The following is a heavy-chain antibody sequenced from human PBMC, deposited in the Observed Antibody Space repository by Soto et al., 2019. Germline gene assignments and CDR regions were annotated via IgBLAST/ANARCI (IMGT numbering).Heavy chain of an antibody. J-gene: IGHJ3*02. CDR1: GFTFSSYS. Sequence: EVQLMESGGGLVQPGESLRLSCAASGFTFSSYSMNWVRQAPGKGLEWVSYISSSSSTMYYADSVKGRFTISRDNAKNSLYLQMNSLRVEDTAAYYCARDRYGDYANFDIWGHGTMVIVSS. V-gene: IGHV3-48*01. CDR3: ARDRYGDYANFDI. CDR2: ISSSSSTM. D-gene: IGHD4-17*01.